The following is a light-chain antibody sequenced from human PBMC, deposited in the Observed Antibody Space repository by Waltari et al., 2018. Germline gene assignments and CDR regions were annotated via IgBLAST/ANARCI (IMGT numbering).Light chain of an antibody. CDR3: QQYYSTIFT. V-gene: IGKV4-1*01. CDR2: WAS. CDR1: QSVLYRSSNKNF. J-gene: IGKJ3*01. Sequence: DIVVTRSPDSLSVSLGGRATINCKSSQSVLYRSSNKNFLAWYQQNPGQPPKLLIYWASTRESGVPDRFSGSGSGTDFTLTISSLQAEDVAVYYCQQYYSTIFTFGPGTKVDIK.